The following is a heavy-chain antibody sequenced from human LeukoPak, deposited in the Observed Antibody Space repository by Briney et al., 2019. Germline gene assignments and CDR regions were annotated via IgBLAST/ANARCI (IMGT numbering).Heavy chain of an antibody. CDR1: GFTFSDCY. CDR2: ISSSGSTI. D-gene: IGHD3-10*01. Sequence: MSGGSLRLSCAASGFTFSDCYMSWIRQAPGKGLEWVSYISSSGSTIYYADSVKGRFTISRDNAKNSLYLQMNSLRAEDTAVYYCARDWGPYGSGSYPYMDVWGKGTTVTISS. CDR3: ARDWGPYGSGSYPYMDV. V-gene: IGHV3-11*01. J-gene: IGHJ6*03.